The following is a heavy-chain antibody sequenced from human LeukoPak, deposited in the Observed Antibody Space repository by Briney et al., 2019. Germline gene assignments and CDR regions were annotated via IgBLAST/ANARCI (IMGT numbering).Heavy chain of an antibody. D-gene: IGHD3-10*01. V-gene: IGHV3-11*04. CDR1: GFTFSDYY. Sequence: GGSLRLSCAASGFTFSDYYMSWIRQAPGKGLEWVSYISSSGSTIYYADSVKGRFTISRDNAKNSLYLQMNSLRAEDTAVYYCASAARAGWGSGSYYRPDYWGQGTLVTVSS. J-gene: IGHJ4*02. CDR2: ISSSGSTI. CDR3: ASAARAGWGSGSYYRPDY.